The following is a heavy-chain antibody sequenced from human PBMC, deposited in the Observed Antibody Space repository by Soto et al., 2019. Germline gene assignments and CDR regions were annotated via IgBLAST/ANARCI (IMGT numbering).Heavy chain of an antibody. D-gene: IGHD3-16*01. CDR3: VCGGNSFIY. CDR1: GFTFSTYG. Sequence: EVQLVESGGGLVQPGGSLRLSCAASGFTFSTYGMTWVRQPPGKGLEWVANMDQDGSGTYYVDSVRGRFTVSRDNAKNSLYLQMNSLRVEDTAVYYCVCGGNSFIYWGQGTLVTVSP. J-gene: IGHJ4*02. V-gene: IGHV3-7*01. CDR2: MDQDGSGT.